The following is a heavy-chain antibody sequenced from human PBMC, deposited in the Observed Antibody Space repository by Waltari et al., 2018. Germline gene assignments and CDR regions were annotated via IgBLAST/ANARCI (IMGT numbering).Heavy chain of an antibody. V-gene: IGHV3-66*02. CDR3: ESMTYHYDSDGLLTDVIDL. CDR2: LYSAGAT. J-gene: IGHJ3*01. D-gene: IGHD3-9*01. CDR1: GVRVPTKS. Sequence: DVQVVESGGGLVQPGGSLRLFCADPGVRVPTKSMTRDRQAPGKGLEWVSILYSAGATYYADSVQGRFTVSRDNFRNTLYLQMNSLRAEDTAVYYCESMTYHYDSDGLLTDVIDLWGQGTKVTVSS.